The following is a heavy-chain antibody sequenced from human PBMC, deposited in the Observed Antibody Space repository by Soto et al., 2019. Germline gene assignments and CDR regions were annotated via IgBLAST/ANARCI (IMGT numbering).Heavy chain of an antibody. CDR1: GGTFSSYA. CDR3: ARAYYYDSSGYYPTFDY. CDR2: IIPIFGTA. D-gene: IGHD3-22*01. V-gene: IGHV1-69*13. J-gene: IGHJ4*02. Sequence: SVKVSCKASGGTFSSYAISWVRQAPGQGLEWMGGIIPIFGTANYAQKFQGRVTITADESTSTAYMELSSLRSEDTAVYYCARAYYYDSSGYYPTFDYWGQGTLVTVSS.